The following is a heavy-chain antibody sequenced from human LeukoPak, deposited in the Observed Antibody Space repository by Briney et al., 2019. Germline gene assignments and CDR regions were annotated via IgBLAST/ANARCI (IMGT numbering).Heavy chain of an antibody. CDR2: MNPNSGNT. D-gene: IGHD3-10*01. CDR1: GYTFTSYD. J-gene: IGHJ4*02. CDR3: AIGYYYGSGSSYFDY. Sequence: ASVKVSCKASGYTFTSYDINWVRQATGQGLEWMGRMNPNSGNTGYAQKFQGRVTMTRNTSISTAYMELSSLRSDDTAVYYCAIGYYYGSGSSYFDYWGQGTLVTVSS. V-gene: IGHV1-8*01.